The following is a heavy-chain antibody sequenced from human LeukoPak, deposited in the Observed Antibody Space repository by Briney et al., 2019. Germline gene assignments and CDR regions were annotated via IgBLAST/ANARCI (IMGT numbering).Heavy chain of an antibody. CDR1: GFTFDSYA. CDR3: SKVRGVSCSSPGCFYYDH. CDR2: ISSGGGTT. Sequence: GGSLRISCAASGFTFDSYAMTWVRPAPGRGLDLVSGISSGGGTTHYAHSVKGRFTISRDNSNTTLYLQMTSLRAEYTAVYYCSKVRGVSCSSPGCFYYDHWGQGTLVTVSS. J-gene: IGHJ4*02. D-gene: IGHD2-2*01. V-gene: IGHV3-23*01.